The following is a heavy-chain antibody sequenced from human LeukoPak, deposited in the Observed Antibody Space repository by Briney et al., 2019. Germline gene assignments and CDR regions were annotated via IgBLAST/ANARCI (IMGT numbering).Heavy chain of an antibody. J-gene: IGHJ6*03. CDR2: INPNSGGT. CDR1: GYTFTGYY. D-gene: IGHD1-26*01. V-gene: IGHV1-2*02. CDR3: ARSVGALDYYYYYMDV. Sequence: ASVKVSCKASGYTFTGYYMHWVRQAPGQGLEWMGWINPNSGGTNYAQKFQGRVTMTRDTSISTAYMELSRPRSDDTAVYYCARSVGALDYYYYYMDVWGKGTTVTVSS.